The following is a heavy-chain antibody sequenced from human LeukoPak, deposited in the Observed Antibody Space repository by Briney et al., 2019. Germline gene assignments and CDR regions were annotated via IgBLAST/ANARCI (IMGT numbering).Heavy chain of an antibody. CDR2: IDSSGSTI. J-gene: IGHJ4*02. V-gene: IGHV3-48*03. Sequence: GGSLRLSCAASGLXFTNFQMNWVRQAPGKTLEWVSSIDSSGSTIYYGDSVKGRFTISRDNAKNLLDLQMDSLRAEDTAVYYCATGSLPGGFDHWGQGTLVTVSS. CDR1: GLXFTNFQ. D-gene: IGHD1-14*01. CDR3: ATGSLPGGFDH.